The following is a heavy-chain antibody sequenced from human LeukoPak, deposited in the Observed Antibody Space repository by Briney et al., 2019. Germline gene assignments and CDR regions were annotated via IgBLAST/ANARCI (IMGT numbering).Heavy chain of an antibody. J-gene: IGHJ5*02. CDR1: GGSISSSSYY. D-gene: IGHD4-17*01. CDR2: IYYSGST. V-gene: IGHV4-39*07. Sequence: SETLSLTCTVSGGSISSSSYYWGWIRQPPGKGLEWIGSIYYSGSTYYNPSLKSRVTISVDTSKNQFSLKLSSVTAADTAVYYCAKITPGDYARERSNWFDPWGQGTLVTVSS. CDR3: AKITPGDYARERSNWFDP.